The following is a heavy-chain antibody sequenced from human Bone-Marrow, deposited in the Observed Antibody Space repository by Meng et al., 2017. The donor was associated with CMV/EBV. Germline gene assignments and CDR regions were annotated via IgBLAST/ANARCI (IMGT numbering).Heavy chain of an antibody. CDR1: GFTFSSYP. V-gene: IGHV3-21*04. CDR2: ISSSSSYI. D-gene: IGHD6-19*01. Sequence: GESLKISCAASGFTFSSYPMHWVRQAPGKGLEWVSSISSSSSYIYYADSVKGRFTISRDNIKNSLYQQMNSLSAEDKAFYNCANAAGWYFPFDYWGQGTRVTVYS. J-gene: IGHJ4*02. CDR3: ANAAGWYFPFDY.